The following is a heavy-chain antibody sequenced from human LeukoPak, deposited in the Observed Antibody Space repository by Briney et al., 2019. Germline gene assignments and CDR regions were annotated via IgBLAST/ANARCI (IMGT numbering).Heavy chain of an antibody. Sequence: QPGGSLRLSCAASGFTFSSYWMHWVRQAPGKGLVWVSRINSDGSSTSYADSVKGRFTISRDNAKNTLYLQMNSLRAGDTAVYYCARVGGRGSPVSYWGQGTLVTVSS. CDR3: ARVGGRGSPVSY. D-gene: IGHD3-16*01. J-gene: IGHJ4*02. V-gene: IGHV3-74*01. CDR1: GFTFSSYW. CDR2: INSDGSST.